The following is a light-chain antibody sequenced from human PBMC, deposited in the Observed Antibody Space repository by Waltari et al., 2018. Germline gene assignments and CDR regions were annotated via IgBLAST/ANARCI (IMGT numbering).Light chain of an antibody. J-gene: IGKJ3*01. Sequence: EIVLTQSPATLSLSPGERATLSCRASQSVSSYLAWYQQKPGQAPRLLIYDASNRATGIPARFSGSGSGTDFTLTISSLQPEDVATYYCQDYHSAPQFTFGPGTKVDIK. CDR3: QDYHSAPQFT. V-gene: IGKV3-11*01. CDR2: DAS. CDR1: QSVSSY.